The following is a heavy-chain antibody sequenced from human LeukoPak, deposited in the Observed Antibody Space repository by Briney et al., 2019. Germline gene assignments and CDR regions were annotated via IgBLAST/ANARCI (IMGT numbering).Heavy chain of an antibody. CDR3: ARAVAARSFYFDY. J-gene: IGHJ4*02. Sequence: GGSLRLSCAASVFSFSTYWMSWVRQAPGKGLEWLANINQDGSERYLVDSVKGRFTISRDNAKNSVYLQMKSLGAEDTAVYYCARAVAARSFYFDYWGQGTLVTVSS. CDR2: INQDGSER. D-gene: IGHD4-23*01. CDR1: VFSFSTYW. V-gene: IGHV3-7*04.